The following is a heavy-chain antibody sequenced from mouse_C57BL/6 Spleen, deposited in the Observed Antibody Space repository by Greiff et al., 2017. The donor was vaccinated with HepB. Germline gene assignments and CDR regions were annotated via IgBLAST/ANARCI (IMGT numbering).Heavy chain of an antibody. J-gene: IGHJ2*01. CDR2: ISNGGGST. CDR1: GFTFSDYY. CDR3: ARHGDLTGNYFDY. Sequence: EVMLVESGGGLVQPGGSLKLSCAASGFTFSDYYMYWVRQTPEKRLEWVAYISNGGGSTYYPDTVKGRFTISRDNAKNTLYLQMSRLKSENTAMYYCARHGDLTGNYFDYWGQGTTLTVSS. D-gene: IGHD4-1*01. V-gene: IGHV5-12*01.